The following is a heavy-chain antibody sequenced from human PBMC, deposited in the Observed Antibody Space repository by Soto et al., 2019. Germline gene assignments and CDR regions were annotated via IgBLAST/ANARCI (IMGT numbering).Heavy chain of an antibody. CDR3: ARDLRYFDWLHTYYYYGMDV. D-gene: IGHD3-9*01. CDR1: GGSISSYY. Sequence: SETLSLTCTVSGGSISSYYWSWIRQPPGKGLEWIGYIYYSGSTNYNPSLKSRVTISVDTSKNQFSLKLSSVTAADTAVYYCARDLRYFDWLHTYYYYGMDVWGQGTTVTVSS. CDR2: IYYSGST. V-gene: IGHV4-59*01. J-gene: IGHJ6*02.